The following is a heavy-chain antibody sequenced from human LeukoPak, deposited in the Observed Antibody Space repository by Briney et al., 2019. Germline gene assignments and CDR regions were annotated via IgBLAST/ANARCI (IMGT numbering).Heavy chain of an antibody. CDR2: INPRGGST. CDR1: GYTFTSYY. V-gene: IGHV1-46*01. D-gene: IGHD6-13*01. CDR3: AREEQQLGLDY. J-gene: IGHJ4*02. Sequence: ASVKVSCKASGYTFTSYYMHWVRQAPGQGLECMGIINPRGGSTSYAQKFQGRVTMTRDTSTSTVYMELSSLRSEDTAVYYCAREEQQLGLDYWGQGTLVIVSS.